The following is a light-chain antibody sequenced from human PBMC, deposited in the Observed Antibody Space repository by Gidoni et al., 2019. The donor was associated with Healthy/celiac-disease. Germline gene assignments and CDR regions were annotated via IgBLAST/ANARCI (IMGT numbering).Light chain of an antibody. CDR2: EVS. CDR1: SSDVGGYNY. J-gene: IGLJ2*01. V-gene: IGLV2-14*01. Sequence: QSTLTQPASVSGSPGQSITISCTGNSSDVGGYNYVSWYQQHPGNAPKLRIYEVSNRPSGVSNRFSGSKSGNTASLTISGLQAEVEADYYCSSYTSSSTLVVFGGGTKLTVL. CDR3: SSYTSSSTLVV.